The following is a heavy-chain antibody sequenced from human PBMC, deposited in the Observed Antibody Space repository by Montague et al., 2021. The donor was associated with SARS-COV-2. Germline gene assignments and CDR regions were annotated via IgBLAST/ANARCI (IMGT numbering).Heavy chain of an antibody. CDR3: AKAITYYHRYGYAFHI. Sequence: SLRLSCAASGFTFSSYAMSWVRQASGKGLEWVSGISFSGDSTYYADSVKGRFTISRDNSKNTLYLQMNSLRAEDTAVYYCAKAITYYHRYGYAFHIWGQGTMVTVSS. CDR1: GFTFSSYA. D-gene: IGHD3-10*01. CDR2: ISFSGDST. J-gene: IGHJ3*02. V-gene: IGHV3-23*01.